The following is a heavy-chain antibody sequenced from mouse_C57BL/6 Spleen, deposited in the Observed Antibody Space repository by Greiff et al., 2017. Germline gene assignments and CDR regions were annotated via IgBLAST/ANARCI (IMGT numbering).Heavy chain of an antibody. Sequence: VQLKESGAELVKPGASVKLSCTASGFNIKDYYMHWVKQRTEQGLEWIGRIDPEDGETKYAPKFQGKATITADTSSNTAYLQLSSLTSEDTAVYYCASEPDYYGSSHFDYWGQGTTLTVSS. CDR1: GFNIKDYY. J-gene: IGHJ2*01. D-gene: IGHD1-1*01. CDR3: ASEPDYYGSSHFDY. V-gene: IGHV14-2*01. CDR2: IDPEDGET.